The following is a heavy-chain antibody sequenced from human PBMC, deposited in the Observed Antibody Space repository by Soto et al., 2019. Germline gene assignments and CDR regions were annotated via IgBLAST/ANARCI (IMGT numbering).Heavy chain of an antibody. CDR2: INHSGST. D-gene: IGHD2-15*01. CDR3: ARQRCGTCSSDY. Sequence: LSLTCAVYGGSFSGYYWSWIRQPPGKGLEWIGEINHSGSTNYNPSLKSRVTISVDTSKNQFSLKLNSVTAADTAVYFCARQRCGTCSSDYWGQGTLVTAPQ. CDR1: GGSFSGYY. J-gene: IGHJ4*02. V-gene: IGHV4-34*01.